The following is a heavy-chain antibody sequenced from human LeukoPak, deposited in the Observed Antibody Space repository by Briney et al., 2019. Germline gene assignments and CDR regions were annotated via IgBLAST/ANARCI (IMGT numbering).Heavy chain of an antibody. CDR2: INPNSGGT. V-gene: IGHV1-2*02. J-gene: IGHJ4*02. D-gene: IGHD3-22*01. CDR3: ARVDYYDSSGYPFDY. Sequence: ASVKLSCKASGYTFTGYYMHWVRQAPGQGLEWMVWINPNSGGTNYAQKFQGRVTMTRDTSISTAYMELSRLRSDDTAVYYCARVDYYDSSGYPFDYWGQGTLVTVSS. CDR1: GYTFTGYY.